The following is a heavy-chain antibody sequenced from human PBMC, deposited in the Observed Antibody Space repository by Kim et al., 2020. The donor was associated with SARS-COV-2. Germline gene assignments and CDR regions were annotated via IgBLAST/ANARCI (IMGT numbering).Heavy chain of an antibody. J-gene: IGHJ1*01. CDR3: TRFIGDWNEGSCYLEY. V-gene: IGHV3-48*02. CDR1: GFSLGSYS. D-gene: IGHD3-22*01. CDR2: MSGSGDAI. Sequence: GGSLRLSCEASGFSLGSYSMNWVRQAPGKGLEWVSYMSGSGDAIYYLDSVKGRFTISRDNAKNLMYLQMNSLRDEDTAVDYCTRFIGDWNEGSCYLEY.